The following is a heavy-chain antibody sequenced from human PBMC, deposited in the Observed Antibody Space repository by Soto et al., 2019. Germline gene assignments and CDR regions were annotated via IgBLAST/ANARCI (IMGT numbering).Heavy chain of an antibody. CDR1: GFTFDDHA. CDR2: ISWNSETT. CDR3: AKDGWGVWSVAKGSSYAYYGMDV. Sequence: EVQLVESGGGMVQPGRSLRLSCVASGFTFDDHAMHWVRRGPGRGLEWVSGISWNSETTGYADSVRGRFTISRDNAKNSLYLQMNSLRVEDTAFYYCAKDGWGVWSVAKGSSYAYYGMDVWGQGTTVIVS. J-gene: IGHJ6*02. V-gene: IGHV3-9*01. D-gene: IGHD3-3*01.